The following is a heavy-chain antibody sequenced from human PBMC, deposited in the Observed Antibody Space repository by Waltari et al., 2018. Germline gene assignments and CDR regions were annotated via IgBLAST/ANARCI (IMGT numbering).Heavy chain of an antibody. CDR3: ARELAIKYCSGGSCYFDY. Sequence: QVQLVQSGAEVKKPGASVKVSCKASGYTFTGYYMHWVRQAPGQGLEWMGWINPNSGGTNYAQEFQGRVTMTRDTSISTAYMELSRLRSDDTAVYYCARELAIKYCSGGSCYFDYWGQGTLVTVSS. CDR1: GYTFTGYY. V-gene: IGHV1-2*02. J-gene: IGHJ4*02. D-gene: IGHD2-15*01. CDR2: INPNSGGT.